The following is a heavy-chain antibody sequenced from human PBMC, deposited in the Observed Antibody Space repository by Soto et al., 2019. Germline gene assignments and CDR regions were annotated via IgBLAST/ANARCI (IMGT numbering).Heavy chain of an antibody. D-gene: IGHD3-16*02. Sequence: QVQLVESGGGVVPPGRSLRLSCAASGFTFSHYGMHWVRQAPGKGLEWVAVIAHDGSITSYADSVKGRFTVSRDNAKNTVFLQMTRLRTEYTALYYCGKGGAYVYVWENNRYRGGVGPGGQGTAVSVSS. V-gene: IGHV3-30*18. CDR1: GFTFSHYG. CDR2: IAHDGSIT. J-gene: IGHJ5*02. CDR3: GKGGAYVYVWENNRYRGGVGP.